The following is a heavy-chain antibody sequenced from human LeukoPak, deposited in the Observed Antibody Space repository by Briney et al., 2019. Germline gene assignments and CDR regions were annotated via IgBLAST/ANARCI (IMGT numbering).Heavy chain of an antibody. V-gene: IGHV3-30*02. CDR1: GFTFSSYG. J-gene: IGHJ5*02. D-gene: IGHD1-26*01. Sequence: GGSLRLSCAASGFTFSSYGMHWVRQAPGKGLEWVAFIRYDGSNKYYADSVKGRFTISRDNSKNTLHLQMNSLRAEDTAVYYCAKDFGVVEWELLADPWGQGTLVTVSS. CDR2: IRYDGSNK. CDR3: AKDFGVVEWELLADP.